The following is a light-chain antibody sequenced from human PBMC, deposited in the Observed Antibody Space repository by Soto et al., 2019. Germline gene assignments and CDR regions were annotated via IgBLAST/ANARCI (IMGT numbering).Light chain of an antibody. CDR3: QQRSTWPPFS. V-gene: IGKV3-11*01. J-gene: IGKJ3*01. CDR2: DAS. Sequence: EIVLTQSPATLSSSLGERATLSCRASQSIGSYLAWYQHKLGQPPRLLIYDASNRATGIPVRFSGSGSGTDFTLTISSLEPEDFAVYYCQQRSTWPPFSFGPGTKVDIK. CDR1: QSIGSY.